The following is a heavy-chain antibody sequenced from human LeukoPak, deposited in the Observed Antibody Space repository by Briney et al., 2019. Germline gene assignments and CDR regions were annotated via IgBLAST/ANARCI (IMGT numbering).Heavy chain of an antibody. D-gene: IGHD3-22*01. CDR1: GGSFSGYY. J-gene: IGHJ4*02. CDR3: ARGDYYDSSGYYHEPDY. CDR2: INHSGST. V-gene: IGHV4-34*01. Sequence: KASETLSLTCAVYGGSFSGYYWSWIRQPPGKGLEWIGEINHSGSTNYNPSLKSRVTISVDTSKNQFSLKLSSVTAADTAVYYCARGDYYDSSGYYHEPDYWGRGTLVTVSS.